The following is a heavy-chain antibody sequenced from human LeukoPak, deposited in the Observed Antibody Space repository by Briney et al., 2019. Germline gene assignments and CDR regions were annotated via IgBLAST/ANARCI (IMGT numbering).Heavy chain of an antibody. CDR3: ARGAYRDYGSGSYWFDP. D-gene: IGHD3-10*01. V-gene: IGHV1-8*01. CDR1: GYTLTSYD. CDR2: MNPNSGNT. Sequence: ASVKDSCKASGYTLTSYDINWVRQATGQGLEWMGWMNPNSGNTGYAQKFQGRVTMTRNTSISTAYMELSSLRSEDTAVYYCARGAYRDYGSGSYWFDPWGQGTLVTVSS. J-gene: IGHJ5*02.